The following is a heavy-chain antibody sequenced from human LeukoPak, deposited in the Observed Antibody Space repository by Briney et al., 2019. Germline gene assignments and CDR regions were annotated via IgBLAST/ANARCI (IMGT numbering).Heavy chain of an antibody. D-gene: IGHD6-13*01. J-gene: IGHJ4*02. V-gene: IGHV3-21*01. Sequence: GGSLRLSCAASGFTFSSYSFNWVRQVPGKGLEWVSSITTTFYKYYTDSLKGRFTISRDNAKNTLYLQMISLRAEDTAVYYCARVRANWYEDYWGLGTLDTVSS. CDR3: ARVRANWYEDY. CDR1: GFTFSSYS. CDR2: ITTTFYK.